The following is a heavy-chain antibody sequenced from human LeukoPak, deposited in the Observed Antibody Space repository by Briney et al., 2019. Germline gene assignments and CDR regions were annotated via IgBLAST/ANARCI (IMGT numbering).Heavy chain of an antibody. D-gene: IGHD3-22*01. J-gene: IGHJ4*02. CDR1: GFTFGDYA. CDR2: ISSSGSTI. Sequence: GGSLRLSCTASGFTFGDYAMSWFRQAPGKGLEWVSYISSSGSTIYYADSVKGRFTISRDNAKNSLYLQMNSLRAEDTAVYYCARETYYYDSSGYPDYWGQGTLVTVSS. V-gene: IGHV3-48*03. CDR3: ARETYYYDSSGYPDY.